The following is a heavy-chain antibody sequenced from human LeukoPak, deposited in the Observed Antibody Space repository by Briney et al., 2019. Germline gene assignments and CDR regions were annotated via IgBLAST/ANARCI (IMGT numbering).Heavy chain of an antibody. CDR2: VDSYGTT. D-gene: IGHD2-8*02. Sequence: PSETLSLTCAVSGVSIASYSCHCIRQSPGKSLEDVAAVDSYGTTYYDPSLRSRLNIAVDPSKNQCSLRLNSVTAADTAVYYCARSRGWWALDYWGPGTLVAVSS. CDR3: ARSRGWWALDY. V-gene: IGHV4-59*12. CDR1: GVSIASYS. J-gene: IGHJ4*02.